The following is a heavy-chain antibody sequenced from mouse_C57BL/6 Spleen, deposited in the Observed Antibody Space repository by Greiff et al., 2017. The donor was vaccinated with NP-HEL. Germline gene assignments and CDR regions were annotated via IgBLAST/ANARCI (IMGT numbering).Heavy chain of an antibody. CDR2: INPNNGGT. CDR1: GYTFTDYN. V-gene: IGHV1-22*01. D-gene: IGHD2-2*01. Sequence: EVQLQQSGPELVKPGASVKMSCKASGYTFTDYNMHWVKQSHGKSLEWIGYINPNNGGTSYNQKFKGKATLTVNKSSSTAYMELRSLTSEDSAVYYCERLWLRRYFDYWGQGTTLTVSS. CDR3: ERLWLRRYFDY. J-gene: IGHJ2*01.